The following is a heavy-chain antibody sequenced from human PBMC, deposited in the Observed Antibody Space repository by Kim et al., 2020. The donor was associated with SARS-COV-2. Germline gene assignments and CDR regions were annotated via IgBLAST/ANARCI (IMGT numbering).Heavy chain of an antibody. D-gene: IGHD2-2*02. CDR3: ARASMCSSTSCYNGRWFDP. V-gene: IGHV4-34*01. Sequence: SRVTISEDTSKNQFSLKLSSVTAADTAVYYCARASMCSSTSCYNGRWFDPWGQGTLVTVSS. J-gene: IGHJ5*02.